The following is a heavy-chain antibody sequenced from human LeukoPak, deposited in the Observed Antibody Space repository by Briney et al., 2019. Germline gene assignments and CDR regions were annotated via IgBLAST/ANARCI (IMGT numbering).Heavy chain of an antibody. CDR3: AGGGTAYGDYLIPPYYYYGMDV. V-gene: IGHV3-33*01. J-gene: IGHJ6*02. D-gene: IGHD4-17*01. Sequence: PGRSLRLSCAASGFTFSSYGMHWVRQAPGKGLEWVAVIWYDGSNKYYADSVKGRFTISRDNSKNTLYLQMNSLRAEDTAVYYCAGGGTAYGDYLIPPYYYYGMDVWGQGTTVTVSS. CDR1: GFTFSSYG. CDR2: IWYDGSNK.